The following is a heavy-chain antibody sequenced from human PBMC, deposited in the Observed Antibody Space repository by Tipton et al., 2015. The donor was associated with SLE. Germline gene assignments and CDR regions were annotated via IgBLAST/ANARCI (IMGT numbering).Heavy chain of an antibody. CDR2: IRSKAYGGTT. J-gene: IGHJ6*03. V-gene: IGHV3-49*04. Sequence: SLRLSCTASGFTFGDYAMSWVRQAPGKGLEWVGFIRSKAYGGTTEYAASVKGRFTISRDDSKSIAYLQMNSLKTEDTAVYYCTREAGHMDVWGKGTTVTVSS. CDR3: TREAGHMDV. CDR1: GFTFGDYA.